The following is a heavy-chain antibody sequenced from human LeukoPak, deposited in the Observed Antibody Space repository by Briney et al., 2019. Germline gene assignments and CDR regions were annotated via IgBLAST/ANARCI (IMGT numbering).Heavy chain of an antibody. Sequence: ASVKVSCKASGYTFTGYYMHWVRQAPGQGLEWMGWINPNSGGTNYAQKFQGRVTMTRDTSISTAYMELSRLRSDDTAVYYCARDDRSHFDWLFSPLYYMDVWGKGTTVTVSS. CDR2: INPNSGGT. CDR3: ARDDRSHFDWLFSPLYYMDV. J-gene: IGHJ6*03. V-gene: IGHV1-2*02. CDR1: GYTFTGYY. D-gene: IGHD3-9*01.